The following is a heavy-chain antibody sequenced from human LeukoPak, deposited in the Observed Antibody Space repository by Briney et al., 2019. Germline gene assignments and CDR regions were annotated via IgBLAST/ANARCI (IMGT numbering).Heavy chain of an antibody. CDR2: ISGSGGST. CDR1: ALTSSSYA. Sequence: GRSMTPSWAAAALTSSSYAMSWVRQAPRKVREWVSGISGSGGSTYYADSVKGRFTISRDNSKNTLYLQMNSLRAEDTAVYYCAKDRGQSSGWYPWGQGTLVTVSS. J-gene: IGHJ5*02. D-gene: IGHD6-19*01. CDR3: AKDRGQSSGWYP. V-gene: IGHV3-23*01.